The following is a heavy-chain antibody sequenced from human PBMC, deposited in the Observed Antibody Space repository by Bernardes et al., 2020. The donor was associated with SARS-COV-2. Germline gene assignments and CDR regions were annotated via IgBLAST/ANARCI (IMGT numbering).Heavy chain of an antibody. D-gene: IGHD3-16*02. Sequence: GGSLRLSCEGSGFSFSRYAMGWVRQPPGRGLEWVSGVAGDGSSLSYGDSVKGRFTLSKDSSKNIVYLQMTSLTVEDTAVYYCVKDYIVGDSLLYFDLWGRGTAVTVSS. J-gene: IGHJ2*01. V-gene: IGHV3-23*01. CDR3: VKDYIVGDSLLYFDL. CDR1: GFSFSRYA. CDR2: VAGDGSSL.